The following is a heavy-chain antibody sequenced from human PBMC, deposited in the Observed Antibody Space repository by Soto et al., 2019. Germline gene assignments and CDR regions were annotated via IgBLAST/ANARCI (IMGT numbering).Heavy chain of an antibody. D-gene: IGHD3-3*01. CDR3: ARGKYSSTRGVLDV. V-gene: IGHV5-51*01. CDR1: GFNFPTFC. CDR2: VYPFDSDT. Sequence: PGESLKISCKHSGFNFPTFCIDWVRQMLVKCLLCMGIVYPFDSDTSYSSTFQGQVTISADISIQTAYLQWGSLKASDCVLYYCARGKYSSTRGVLDVWGQGTRVTVSS. J-gene: IGHJ4*02.